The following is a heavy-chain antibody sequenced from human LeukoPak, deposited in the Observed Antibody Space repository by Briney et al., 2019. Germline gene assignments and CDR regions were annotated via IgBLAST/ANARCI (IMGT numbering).Heavy chain of an antibody. J-gene: IGHJ1*01. CDR1: GYTFTSYD. CDR3: ARDKAVTTEVTQHFQH. D-gene: IGHD4-23*01. V-gene: IGHV1-8*01. Sequence: SVKVSCKASGYTFTSYDINWVRQATGQGLEWMGWMNPNSGNTGYAQKFQGRVTMTRDTSISTAYMELSSLRSDDTAVYYCARDKAVTTEVTQHFQHWGQGTLVTVSS. CDR2: MNPNSGNT.